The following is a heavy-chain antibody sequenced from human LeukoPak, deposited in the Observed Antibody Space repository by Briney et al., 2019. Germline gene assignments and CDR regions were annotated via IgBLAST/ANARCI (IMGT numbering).Heavy chain of an antibody. CDR2: IVVGSGNT. CDR3: AATGYNWNYGYYYYGMDV. V-gene: IGHV1-58*02. D-gene: IGHD1-7*01. Sequence: ASVKVSCKASGFTFTSSAMQWVRQARGQRLEWIGWIVVGSGNTNYAQKFQERVTITRDMSTSTAYMELSSLRSEDTAVYYCAATGYNWNYGYYYYGMDVWGQGTTVTVSS. CDR1: GFTFTSSA. J-gene: IGHJ6*02.